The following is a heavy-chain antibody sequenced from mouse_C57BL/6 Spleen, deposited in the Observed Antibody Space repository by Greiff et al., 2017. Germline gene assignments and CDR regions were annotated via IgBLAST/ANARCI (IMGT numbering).Heavy chain of an antibody. CDR2: IDPSDSYT. Sequence: VQLQQPGAELVRPGTSVKLSCKASGYTFTSYWMHWVKQRPGQGLEWIGVIDPSDSYTNYNQKFKGKATLTVDTSSSTAYMQLSSLTSEDSAVYYCARAHYSNYAMDYWGQGTSGTVSA. D-gene: IGHD2-5*01. CDR3: ARAHYSNYAMDY. CDR1: GYTFTSYW. J-gene: IGHJ4*01. V-gene: IGHV1-59*01.